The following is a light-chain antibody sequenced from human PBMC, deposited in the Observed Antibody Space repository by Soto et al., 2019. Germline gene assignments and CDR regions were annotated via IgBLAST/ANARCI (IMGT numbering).Light chain of an antibody. V-gene: IGKV4-1*01. J-gene: IGKJ1*01. CDR1: QSILYTSSGNNY. CDR2: WAS. Sequence: DIVMTQSPDSLAVSLGERATINCKSSQSILYTSSGNNYLAWYQQKPGQPPKLLIHWASIRESGVPDRFSGSGSGTDFTLTISSLQAEDVAVYYCLQYYGPPQTFGQGTKVEIK. CDR3: LQYYGPPQT.